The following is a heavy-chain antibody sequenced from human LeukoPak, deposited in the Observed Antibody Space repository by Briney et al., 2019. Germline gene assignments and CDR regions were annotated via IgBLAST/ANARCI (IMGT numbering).Heavy chain of an antibody. J-gene: IGHJ4*02. CDR3: AKNPSYQGDS. V-gene: IGHV3-23*01. CDR1: GFTFSSYA. Sequence: GGSLRLSCAASGFTFSSYAMSWVRQAPGKGLEWVSAISGVGGTSFYADSVKGRFTIARDNSKNTLYLQMNSLRAEDTAVYYCAKNPSYQGDSWGQGTLVTVSS. D-gene: IGHD3-16*02. CDR2: ISGVGGTS.